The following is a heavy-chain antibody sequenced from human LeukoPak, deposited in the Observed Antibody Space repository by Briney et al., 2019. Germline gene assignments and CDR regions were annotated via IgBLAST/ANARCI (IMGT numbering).Heavy chain of an antibody. CDR3: AREGPGEAGDGGDFDY. CDR1: GYTFRSYG. V-gene: IGHV3-30*03. Sequence: GGSLRLSCAASGYTFRSYGMHWVRQAPGKGLEWVAVISYDENNKYYADSVKGRFTISRDNAKNSLYLQMNSLRAEDTAVYYCAREGPGEAGDGGDFDYWGQGTLVTVSS. CDR2: ISYDENNK. J-gene: IGHJ4*02. D-gene: IGHD7-27*01.